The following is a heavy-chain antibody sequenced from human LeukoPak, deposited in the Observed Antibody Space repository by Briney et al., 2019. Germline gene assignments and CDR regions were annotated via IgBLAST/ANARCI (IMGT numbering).Heavy chain of an antibody. D-gene: IGHD5-12*01. Sequence: SDPQSLLCTVSGGSLTSSPYYWGWIRQQPGKGEERFGSIYYSGSTYYNPTLRSPVTIYDDTFKNQFSLKVSSVTAADTAVYYCVRQNLLVTTSNPTFDYWGQGTLVTVSS. V-gene: IGHV4-39*01. J-gene: IGHJ4*02. CDR1: GGSLTSSPYY. CDR3: VRQNLLVTTSNPTFDY. CDR2: IYYSGST.